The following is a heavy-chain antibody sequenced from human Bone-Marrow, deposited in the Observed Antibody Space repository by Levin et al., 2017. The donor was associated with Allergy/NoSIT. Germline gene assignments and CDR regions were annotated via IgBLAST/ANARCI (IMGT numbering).Heavy chain of an antibody. D-gene: IGHD1-26*01. Sequence: KISCTASEYIFTYRFLHWVRQAPGQPLEWLGWITIYNGNTKYPETFRDRVTITRETSLSTAHMELRSLTSEDTATYFCVRSRLESGATYAMEVWGQGPRVTVS. V-gene: IGHV1-45*02. J-gene: IGHJ6*02. CDR3: VRSRLESGATYAMEV. CDR1: EYIFTYRF. CDR2: ITIYNGNT.